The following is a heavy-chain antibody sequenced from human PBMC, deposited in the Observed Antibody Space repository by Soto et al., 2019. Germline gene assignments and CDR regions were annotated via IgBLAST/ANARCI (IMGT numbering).Heavy chain of an antibody. D-gene: IGHD3-9*01. CDR1: GYTFTGYY. J-gene: IGHJ5*02. CDR2: INPNSGGT. CDR3: ASDSHFDPPPP. Sequence: GASVKVSCKACGYTFTGYYMHWVRQAPGQGLEWMGWINPNSGGTNYAQKFQGWVTMTRDTSISTAYMELSSLRSEDTAVYYCASDSHFDPPPPWGQGTLVTVSS. V-gene: IGHV1-2*04.